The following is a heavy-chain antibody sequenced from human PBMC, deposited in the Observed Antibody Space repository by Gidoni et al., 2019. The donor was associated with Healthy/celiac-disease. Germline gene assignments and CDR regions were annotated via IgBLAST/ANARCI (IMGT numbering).Heavy chain of an antibody. CDR2: ISGSGGRT. CDR1: GFTLTSYA. V-gene: IGHV3-23*01. J-gene: IGHJ4*02. CDR3: AKGWGWVAATDYFDY. Sequence: EVQLLESGGGFVQPGASLRLSCAPSGFTLTSYAMSWVRQAPGKGLEWVSAISGSGGRTYYADSVKGRFTISRDNSKNTLYLQMNSLRAEDTAVYYCAKGWGWVAATDYFDYWGQGTLVTVSS. D-gene: IGHD2-15*01.